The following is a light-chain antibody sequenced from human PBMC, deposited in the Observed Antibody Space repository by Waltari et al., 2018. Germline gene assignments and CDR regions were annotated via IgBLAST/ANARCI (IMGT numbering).Light chain of an antibody. V-gene: IGLV2-14*03. J-gene: IGLJ1*01. CDR1: SSDVGGNHY. Sequence: QSALTQPASVSGSPGQSITISCTGTSSDVGGNHYVSWYQQHPDKAPKLLIYDVTNRPSGVSKRYAGSKYGNTASLIISGLQAEDEADYYCSSYSGSGTLYVCGSGTKVTVL. CDR3: SSYSGSGTLYV. CDR2: DVT.